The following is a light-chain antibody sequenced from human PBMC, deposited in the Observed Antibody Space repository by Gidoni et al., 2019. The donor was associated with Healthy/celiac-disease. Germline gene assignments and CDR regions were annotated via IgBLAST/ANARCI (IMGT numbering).Light chain of an antibody. CDR1: QSVGSSY. V-gene: IGKV3-20*01. J-gene: IGKJ2*01. CDR2: GAS. CDR3: QQYGSSPRT. Sequence: EIVLTQFPGTLSLSPGERATLSCTASQSVGSSYLAWYQQKPGQAPRLLIYGASTRATGIPDRFSGSGSGTDFTLTISRLEPEDFAVYYCQQYGSSPRTFGQGTKLEIK.